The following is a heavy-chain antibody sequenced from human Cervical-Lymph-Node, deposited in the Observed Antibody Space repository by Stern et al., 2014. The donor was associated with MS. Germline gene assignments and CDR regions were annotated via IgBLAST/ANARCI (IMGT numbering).Heavy chain of an antibody. V-gene: IGHV2-70*15. J-gene: IGHJ4*02. CDR2: IDWDDDK. CDR1: GFSLSTSGMC. Sequence: QVPLRESGPALVKPTQTLTLTCTFSGFSLSTSGMCVSWIRQPPGKALEWLASIDWDDDKYYSTSLKTRLTISKDTSKNQVVLTMTNMDPVDTATYYCARIPDTYCSGGSCYFDYWGQGTLVTVSS. D-gene: IGHD2-15*01. CDR3: ARIPDTYCSGGSCYFDY.